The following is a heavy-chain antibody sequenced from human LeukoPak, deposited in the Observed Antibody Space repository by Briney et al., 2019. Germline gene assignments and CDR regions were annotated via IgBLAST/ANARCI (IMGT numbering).Heavy chain of an antibody. Sequence: GGSLRLSCAASGFTFSNYWMSWVRQAPGKGLEWVANIKQDESEKFYVDSVKGRFTISRDDAKNSLYLQMNSLRAEDTAVYYCARDPSGSDFDYWGQGTLVTVSS. V-gene: IGHV3-7*01. CDR1: GFTFSNYW. CDR3: ARDPSGSDFDY. D-gene: IGHD5-12*01. CDR2: IKQDESEK. J-gene: IGHJ4*02.